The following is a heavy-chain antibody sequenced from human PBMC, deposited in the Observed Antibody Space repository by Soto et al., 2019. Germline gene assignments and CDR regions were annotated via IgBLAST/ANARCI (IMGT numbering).Heavy chain of an antibody. CDR3: ARDTGYSYGYLYYFDY. D-gene: IGHD5-18*01. Sequence: SQTLSLTCAISGDSVSSNSAAWNWIRQSPSRGLEWLGRTYYRSKWYNDYAVSVKSRITINPDTSKNQFSLQLNSVTPEDTAVYYCARDTGYSYGYLYYFDYWGQGTLVTVSS. V-gene: IGHV6-1*01. CDR1: GDSVSSNSAA. CDR2: TYYRSKWYN. J-gene: IGHJ4*02.